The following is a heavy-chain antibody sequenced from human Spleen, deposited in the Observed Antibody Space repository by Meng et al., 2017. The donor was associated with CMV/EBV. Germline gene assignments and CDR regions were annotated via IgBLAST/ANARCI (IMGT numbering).Heavy chain of an antibody. D-gene: IGHD6-19*01. CDR1: GDSISSSNW. CDR2: IYHSGST. Sequence: QAPLQAPRPGQGKLSVILSLTCDGSGDSISSSNWWSWVRQPPGKGLEWIGEIYHSGSTNYNPSLKSRVTISVDKSKNQFSLKLSSVTAADTAVYYCASFPPPGKQWLVTDYWGQGTLVTVSS. CDR3: ASFPPPGKQWLVTDY. V-gene: IGHV4-4*02. J-gene: IGHJ4*02.